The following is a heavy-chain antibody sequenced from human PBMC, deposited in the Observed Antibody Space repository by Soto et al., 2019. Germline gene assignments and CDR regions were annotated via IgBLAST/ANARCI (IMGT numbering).Heavy chain of an antibody. J-gene: IGHJ4*02. Sequence: VGSLRLSCAASGFTFSSYAMHWVRQAPGKGLEWVAVISYDGSNKYYADSVKGRFTISRDNSKNTLYLQMNSLRAEDAAVYYCARDGRLAALIPFDYWGQGTLVTVSS. CDR1: GFTFSSYA. CDR3: ARDGRLAALIPFDY. CDR2: ISYDGSNK. V-gene: IGHV3-30-3*01. D-gene: IGHD6-6*01.